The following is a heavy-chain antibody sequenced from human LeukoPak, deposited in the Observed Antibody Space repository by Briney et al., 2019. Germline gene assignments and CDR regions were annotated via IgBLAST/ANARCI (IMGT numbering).Heavy chain of an antibody. CDR2: IYSGGST. J-gene: IGHJ4*02. V-gene: IGHV3-66*01. Sequence: PGGSLRLSCAASGFTVSSNYMSWVRQAPGKGLEWVSVIYSGGSTYYADSVKGRFTISRDNSKNTLYLQMNSLRAEDTAVYYYAXXXXRSQFTEKYYFDYWGQGTLVTVSS. CDR1: GFTVSSNY. D-gene: IGHD2-15*01. CDR3: AXXXXRSQFTEKYYFDY.